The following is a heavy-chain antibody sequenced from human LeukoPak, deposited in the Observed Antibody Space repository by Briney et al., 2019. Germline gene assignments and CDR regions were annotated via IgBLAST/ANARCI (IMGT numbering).Heavy chain of an antibody. Sequence: GESLKISCKGSGYSFTSYWIGWVRQMPGKGLKWMGIIYPGDSDARYSPSFQGQVTISADKSISTAYLQWSSLRAEDTAVYYCARRAGAYTHPYDYWGQGTLVTVSS. CDR1: GYSFTSYW. CDR2: IYPGDSDA. CDR3: ARRAGAYTHPYDY. J-gene: IGHJ4*02. V-gene: IGHV5-51*01. D-gene: IGHD3-16*01.